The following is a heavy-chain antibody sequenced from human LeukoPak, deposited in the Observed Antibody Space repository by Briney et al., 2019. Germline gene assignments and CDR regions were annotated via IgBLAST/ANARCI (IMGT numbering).Heavy chain of an antibody. CDR1: GASINDYY. CDR2: KYYAGST. Sequence: SETLSLTCTVSGASINDYYCSWIRQPPGKGLEWIGYKYYAGSTSTNPSLESRVTILVDTYKKQFSYNLYSVTAADTAVYYCARHRFAWYDLDVRGQGTRVTVS. J-gene: IGHJ3*01. CDR3: ARHRFAWYDLDV. V-gene: IGHV4-59*08. D-gene: IGHD3-3*01.